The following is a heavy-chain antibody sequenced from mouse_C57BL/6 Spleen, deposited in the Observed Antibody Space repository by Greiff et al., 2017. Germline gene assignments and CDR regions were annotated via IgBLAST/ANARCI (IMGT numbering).Heavy chain of an antibody. J-gene: IGHJ2*01. D-gene: IGHD5-1*01. CDR2: IDPETGGT. CDR1: GYTFTDYE. CDR3: TRRGSNYFDY. Sequence: VQLHQSGAELVRPGASVTLSCKASGYTFTDYEMHWVKQTPVHGLEWIGAIDPETGGTAYNQKFKGKAILTADKSSSTAYMELRSLTSEDSAVYYCTRRGSNYFDYWGQGTALTVSS. V-gene: IGHV1-15*01.